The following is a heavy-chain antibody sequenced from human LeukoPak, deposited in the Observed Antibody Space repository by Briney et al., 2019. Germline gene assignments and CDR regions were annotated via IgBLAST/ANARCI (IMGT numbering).Heavy chain of an antibody. CDR1: GFTFSSYR. V-gene: IGHV3-7*01. J-gene: IGHJ6*03. D-gene: IGHD3-3*01. Sequence: PGGSLRLSCAASGFTFSSYRMNWVRQAPGKGLEWVANIKQDGSEKNYVDSVKGRFTISRDNAENSLSLQMSNLRAEDTAVYYCAREVPYDLWTGYSYYYYMDLWGKGTTVTVSS. CDR3: AREVPYDLWTGYSYYYYMDL. CDR2: IKQDGSEK.